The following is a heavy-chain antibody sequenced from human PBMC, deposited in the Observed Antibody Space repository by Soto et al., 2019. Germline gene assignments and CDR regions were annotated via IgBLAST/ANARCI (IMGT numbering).Heavy chain of an antibody. D-gene: IGHD3-10*01. V-gene: IGHV4-34*01. Sequence: SETLSLTCAVYGGSFSGYYWSWIRQPPGKGLEWIGEINHSGSTNYNPSLKSRVTISVDTSKNQFSLKLSSVTAADTAVYYCARGHSGVTMVRGVIKFDPWGQGTLVTVSS. J-gene: IGHJ5*02. CDR1: GGSFSGYY. CDR3: ARGHSGVTMVRGVIKFDP. CDR2: INHSGST.